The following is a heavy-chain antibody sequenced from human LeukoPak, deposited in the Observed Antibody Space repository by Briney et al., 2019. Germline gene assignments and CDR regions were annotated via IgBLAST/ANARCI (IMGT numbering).Heavy chain of an antibody. CDR3: ARVAGTGAFDY. CDR2: INHSGST. CDR1: HYSISSNYY. V-gene: IGHV4-38-2*02. J-gene: IGHJ4*02. Sequence: PSETLSLTCTVSHYSISSNYYWSWIRQPPGKGLEWIGEINHSGSTNYNPSLKSRVTISVDTSKNQFSLKLSSVTAADTAVYYCARVAGTGAFDYWGQGTLVTVSS. D-gene: IGHD1/OR15-1a*01.